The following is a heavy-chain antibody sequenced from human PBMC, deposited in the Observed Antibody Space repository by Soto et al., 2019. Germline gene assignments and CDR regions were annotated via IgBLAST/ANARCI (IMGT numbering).Heavy chain of an antibody. CDR1: GGSISSGGYY. CDR2: IYYSGST. CDR3: AILGYWSSDSCYGLDY. Sequence: QVQLQEAGPGLVKPSQTLSLTCTVSGGSISSGGYYLSWIRQHPGKGLDWIGYIYYSGSTYYNPSRKTRVTMSVDTSKNQFSLPLRSVTAADTDVYYCAILGYWSSDSCYGLDYWGQGNLVTVSS. J-gene: IGHJ4*02. V-gene: IGHV4-31*03. D-gene: IGHD2-2*01.